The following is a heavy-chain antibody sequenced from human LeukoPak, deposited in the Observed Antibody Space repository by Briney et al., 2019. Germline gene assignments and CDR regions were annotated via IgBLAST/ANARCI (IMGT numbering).Heavy chain of an antibody. V-gene: IGHV3-23*01. CDR1: GFTFSSYA. Sequence: PGGSLRLSCAASGFTFSSYAMSRVRQAPGKGLEWVSAISGSGGSTYYADSVKGRFTISRDNSKNTLYLQMNSLRAEDTAVYYCAKERSIAVAGTLFDYWGQGTLVTVSS. CDR2: ISGSGGST. J-gene: IGHJ4*02. D-gene: IGHD6-19*01. CDR3: AKERSIAVAGTLFDY.